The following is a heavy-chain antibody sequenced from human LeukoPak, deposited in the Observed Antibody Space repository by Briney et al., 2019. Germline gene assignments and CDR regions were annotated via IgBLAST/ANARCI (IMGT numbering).Heavy chain of an antibody. V-gene: IGHV4-4*07. CDR3: ARGRHYYDSSGFVFDY. CDR2: IYSSGGT. J-gene: IGHJ4*02. Sequence: SETLSLTCTVSGGSISSYYWSWLRQPAGKGLEWIGRIYSSGGTNYNPSLKSRLTMSVDTSKNQFSLKLSSVTAADTAVYYCARGRHYYDSSGFVFDYWGQGTLVTVSS. D-gene: IGHD3-22*01. CDR1: GGSISSYY.